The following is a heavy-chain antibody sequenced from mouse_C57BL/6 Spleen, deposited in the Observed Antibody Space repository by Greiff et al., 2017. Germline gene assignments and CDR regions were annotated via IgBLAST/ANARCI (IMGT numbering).Heavy chain of an antibody. CDR3: ASSIVATRYFDV. CDR2: IYPGSGST. D-gene: IGHD1-1*01. V-gene: IGHV1-55*01. CDR1: GYTFTSYW. J-gene: IGHJ1*03. Sequence: QVQLKQPGAELVKPGASVKMSCKASGYTFTSYWITWVKQRPGQGLEWIGDIYPGSGSTNYNEKFKSKATLTVDTSSSTAYMQLSSLTSEDSAVYYCASSIVATRYFDVWGTGTTVTVSS.